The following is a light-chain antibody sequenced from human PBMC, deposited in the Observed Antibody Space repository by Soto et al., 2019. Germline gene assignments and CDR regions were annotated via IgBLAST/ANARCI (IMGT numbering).Light chain of an antibody. V-gene: IGLV2-14*01. CDR3: SSYTSSSTRV. CDR1: SSDVGAYNS. Sequence: QSALTQPASVSGSPGQSITISCTGTSSDVGAYNSVSWYQQHPGKAPKLMIYEVSNWPSGVSNRFSGSKSGNTASLTISGLQAEDEADYYCSSYTSSSTRVFGSATKLTVL. J-gene: IGLJ1*01. CDR2: EVS.